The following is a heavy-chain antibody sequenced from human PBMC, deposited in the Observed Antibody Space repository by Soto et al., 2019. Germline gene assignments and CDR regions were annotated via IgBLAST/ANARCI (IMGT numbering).Heavy chain of an antibody. CDR3: ARGVAATSYYYDGMDV. CDR1: GGTFSSYT. V-gene: IGHV1-69*02. D-gene: IGHD2-15*01. J-gene: IGHJ6*02. CDR2: IIPILGIA. Sequence: QVQLVQSGAEVKKPGSSVKVSCKASGGTFSSYTISWVRQAPGQGLEWMGRIIPILGIANYAQKFQGRVTITADKSTSTAYMELSSLRSEDTAVYYCARGVAATSYYYDGMDVWGQGTTVTVSS.